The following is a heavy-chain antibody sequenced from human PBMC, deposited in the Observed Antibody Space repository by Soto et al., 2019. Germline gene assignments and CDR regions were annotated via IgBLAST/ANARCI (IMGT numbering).Heavy chain of an antibody. CDR2: IYYTGTT. J-gene: IGHJ4*02. Sequence: SETMSLTCTVAGGSISSYYWSWIRQPPGKGLEWIGYIYYTGTTNYNPSPKSRVTISVDTSKNQFSLKLTSVTAADTAAYYCARDKITGLFDYWGQGTLVTVSS. V-gene: IGHV4-59*12. CDR1: GGSISSYY. D-gene: IGHD2-8*02. CDR3: ARDKITGLFDY.